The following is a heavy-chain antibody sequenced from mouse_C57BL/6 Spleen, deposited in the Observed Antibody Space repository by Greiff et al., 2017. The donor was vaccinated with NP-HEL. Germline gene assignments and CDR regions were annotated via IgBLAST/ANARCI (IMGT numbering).Heavy chain of an antibody. D-gene: IGHD1-1*02. CDR2: IDPENGDT. J-gene: IGHJ1*03. CDR1: GFNIKDDY. CDR3: TVVIGYWYFDV. Sequence: EVKVVESGAELVRPGASVKLSCTASGFNIKDDYMHWVKQRPEQGLEWIGWIDPENGDTEYASKFQGKATITADTSSNTAYLQLSSLTSEDTAVYYCTVVIGYWYFDVWGTGTTVTVSS. V-gene: IGHV14-4*01.